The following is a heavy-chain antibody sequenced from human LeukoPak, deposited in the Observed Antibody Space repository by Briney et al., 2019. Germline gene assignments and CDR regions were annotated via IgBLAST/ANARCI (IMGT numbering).Heavy chain of an antibody. CDR3: ARGGDIVVGGDYFDY. CDR2: ISGSGGST. J-gene: IGHJ4*02. V-gene: IGHV3-23*01. CDR1: GFTFSSYA. Sequence: GGSLRLPCAASGFTFSSYAMSWVRQAPGKGLEWVSAISGSGGSTYYADSVKGRFTISRDNAKNSLYLQMNSLTAEDTAVYYCARGGDIVVGGDYFDYWGQGTLVTVSS. D-gene: IGHD2-15*01.